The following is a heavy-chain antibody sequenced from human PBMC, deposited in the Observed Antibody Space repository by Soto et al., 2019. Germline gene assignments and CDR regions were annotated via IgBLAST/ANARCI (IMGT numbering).Heavy chain of an antibody. Sequence: PSETLSLTCTVSGGSISSYYWSWIRQPPGKGLEWIGYIYYSGSTYYNPSLKSRVTISVDTSKNQFSLKLSSVTAADTAVYYCARVLRDSSGYYYVAWFDPWGQGTLVTV. CDR1: GGSISSYY. V-gene: IGHV4-30-4*01. CDR2: IYYSGST. CDR3: ARVLRDSSGYYYVAWFDP. J-gene: IGHJ5*02. D-gene: IGHD3-22*01.